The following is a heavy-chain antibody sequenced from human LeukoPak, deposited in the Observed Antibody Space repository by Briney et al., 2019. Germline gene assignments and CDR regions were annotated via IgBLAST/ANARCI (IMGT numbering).Heavy chain of an antibody. CDR2: INPNSGGT. CDR3: ARDSEFDIVLMVPTPSPNWFDP. D-gene: IGHD2-8*01. V-gene: IGHV1-2*02. CDR1: GYTFTGYY. Sequence: ASVKVSCKASGYTFTGYYMHWVRQAPGQGLEWMGWINPNSGGTNYAQKFQGRVTMTRDTSISTAYMELSRLRSDDTAVYYCARDSEFDIVLMVPTPSPNWFDPWGQGTLVTVSS. J-gene: IGHJ5*02.